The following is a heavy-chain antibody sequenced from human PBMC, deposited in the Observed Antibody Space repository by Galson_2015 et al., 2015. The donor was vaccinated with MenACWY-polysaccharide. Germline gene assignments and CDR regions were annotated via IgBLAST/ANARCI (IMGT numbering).Heavy chain of an antibody. J-gene: IGHJ6*02. D-gene: IGHD2-2*01. CDR1: GFTFSSYR. CDR3: ARGDIVVVPAAIGGYYYGMDV. CDR2: ISSSSSYI. V-gene: IGHV3-21*01. Sequence: SLRLSCAASGFTFSSYRMNWVRQAPGKGLEWVSSISSSSSYIYYADSVKGRFTISRDNAKNSLYLQMNSLRAEDTAVYYCARGDIVVVPAAIGGYYYGMDVWGQGTTVTVSS.